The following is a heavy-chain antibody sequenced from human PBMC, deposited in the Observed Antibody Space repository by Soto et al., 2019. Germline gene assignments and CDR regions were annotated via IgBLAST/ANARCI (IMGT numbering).Heavy chain of an antibody. CDR2: FDPEDGET. Sequence: ASVKVSCKVSGYTLTELSMHWVRQAPGKGLEWMGGFDPEDGETIYAQKFQGRVTMTEDTSTDTAYMELSSLRSEDTAVYYCATVLTMVRGVMGYYYGMDVWGQGTTVTVSS. J-gene: IGHJ6*02. D-gene: IGHD3-10*01. V-gene: IGHV1-24*01. CDR1: GYTLTELS. CDR3: ATVLTMVRGVMGYYYGMDV.